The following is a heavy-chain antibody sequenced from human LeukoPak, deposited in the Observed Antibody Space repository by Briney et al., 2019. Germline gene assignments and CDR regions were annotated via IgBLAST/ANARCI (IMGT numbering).Heavy chain of an antibody. CDR3: AAGRDIAVAGPGGYFDY. Sequence: GGSLRLSCAASGFTFSDYHMNWIRQAPGKGLEWVSYISPRGGSMYFADSVKGRFTISRDNAENSLFLQMNGLTADDTAVYYCAAGRDIAVAGPGGYFDYWGQGTLVTVSS. CDR1: GFTFSDYH. V-gene: IGHV3-11*01. CDR2: ISPRGGSM. D-gene: IGHD6-19*01. J-gene: IGHJ4*02.